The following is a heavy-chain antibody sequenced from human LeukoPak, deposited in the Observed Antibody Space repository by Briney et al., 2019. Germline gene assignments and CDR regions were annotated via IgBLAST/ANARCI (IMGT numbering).Heavy chain of an antibody. CDR1: GFTFSSYA. CDR3: AKSPSSGYYFGYFQH. D-gene: IGHD3-22*01. CDR2: ISGSGGST. V-gene: IGHV3-23*01. J-gene: IGHJ1*01. Sequence: QTGRSLRLSCAASGFTFSSYAMSWVRQAPGKGLEWVSAISGSGGSTYYADSVKGRFTISRDNSKNTLYLQMNSLRAEDTAVYYCAKSPSSGYYFGYFQHWGQGTLVTVSS.